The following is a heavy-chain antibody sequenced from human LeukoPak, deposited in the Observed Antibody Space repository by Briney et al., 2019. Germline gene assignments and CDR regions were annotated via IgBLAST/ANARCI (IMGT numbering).Heavy chain of an antibody. Sequence: PGGSLRLSCAASGFTFSNYWMHWVRQAPGKRLVWVSLINSDGSTTTYADSVKGRFTISRDNAKNTLYLQMNSLRAEDTAVYYCATSPILTGDWGQGTLVTVSS. J-gene: IGHJ4*02. CDR2: INSDGSTT. V-gene: IGHV3-74*01. CDR1: GFTFSNYW. D-gene: IGHD3-9*01. CDR3: ATSPILTGD.